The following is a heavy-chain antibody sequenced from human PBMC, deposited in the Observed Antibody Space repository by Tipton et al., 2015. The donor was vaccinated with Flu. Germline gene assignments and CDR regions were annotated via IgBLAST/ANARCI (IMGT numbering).Heavy chain of an antibody. D-gene: IGHD2-2*03. CDR1: RDSITNGAYY. CDR3: ARDGYYYYYYGMDV. V-gene: IGHV4-31*11. Sequence: TLSLTCAVSRDSITNGAYYWSWIRQHPGKGLEWLGHIHSNGNTFYNPSLKSRLDISIDTSRNQFSLSLRSVTAADTAVYYCARDGYYYYYYGMDVWGQGTTVTVSS. CDR2: IHSNGNT. J-gene: IGHJ6*02.